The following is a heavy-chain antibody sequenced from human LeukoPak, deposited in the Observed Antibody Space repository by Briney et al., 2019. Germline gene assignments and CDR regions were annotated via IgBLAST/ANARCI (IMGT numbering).Heavy chain of an antibody. CDR3: ARSYWDSSNFDY. CDR1: GGSISSSSYY. CDR2: IYYSGST. J-gene: IGHJ4*02. Sequence: SETLTLSCTASGGSISSSSYYWGWIRQPPGTALEWIVSIYYSGSTYYNPSLKSRVTIFLDTSKNQFSLKLSSVTAADTAVYYCARSYWDSSNFDYWGQGTLVTVSS. V-gene: IGHV4-39*01. D-gene: IGHD6-13*01.